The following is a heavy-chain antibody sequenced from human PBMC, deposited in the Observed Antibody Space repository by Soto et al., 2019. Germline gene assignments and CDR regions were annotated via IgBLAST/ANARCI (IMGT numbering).Heavy chain of an antibody. Sequence: GGSLRLSCAASGFTFSSYAMSWVRQAPGKGLEWVSAISGSGGSTYYADSVKGRFTISRDNSKNTLYLQMNSLRAEDTAVYYCAKETRRPQSDCTNGVCYLFDYWGQGTLVTVSS. CDR3: AKETRRPQSDCTNGVCYLFDY. CDR1: GFTFSSYA. D-gene: IGHD2-8*01. J-gene: IGHJ4*02. V-gene: IGHV3-23*01. CDR2: ISGSGGST.